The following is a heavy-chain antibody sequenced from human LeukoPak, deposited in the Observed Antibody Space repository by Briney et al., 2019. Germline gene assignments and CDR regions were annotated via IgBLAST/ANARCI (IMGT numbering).Heavy chain of an antibody. CDR3: AKAVQMVRPIGAFDI. Sequence: KAGGSLRLSCAASGFTFDDYAIHWVRQAPGKGLEWVSGISWNSGSIGYADSVKGRFTISRHNAKNSLYLQMNSLRAEDMALYYCAKAVQMVRPIGAFDIWGQGTMVTVSS. CDR2: ISWNSGSI. CDR1: GFTFDDYA. J-gene: IGHJ3*02. D-gene: IGHD3-10*01. V-gene: IGHV3-9*03.